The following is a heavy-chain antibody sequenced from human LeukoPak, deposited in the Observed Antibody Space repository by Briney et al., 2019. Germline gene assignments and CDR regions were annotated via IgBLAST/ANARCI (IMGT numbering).Heavy chain of an antibody. CDR1: GFTFNNYV. D-gene: IGHD3-22*01. CDR3: AKARVITSFDY. J-gene: IGHJ4*02. V-gene: IGHV3-23*01. CDR2: VSGSGSTA. Sequence: AGGSLRLSCAASGFTFNNYVMSWVRQAPGKGLEWVSSVSGSGSTAYYADSVKGWFTISRDNSKNTLYLQMNTMRAEDTATYYCAKARVITSFDYWGQGTLVTVSS.